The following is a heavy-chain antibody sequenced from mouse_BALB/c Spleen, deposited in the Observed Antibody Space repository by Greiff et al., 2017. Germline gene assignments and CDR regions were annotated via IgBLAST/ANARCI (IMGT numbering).Heavy chain of an antibody. V-gene: IGHV5-6-5*01. CDR2: ISSGGST. D-gene: IGHD1-1*01. CDR3: ARGSYYGSSPYYFDY. J-gene: IGHJ2*01. Sequence: EVHLVESGGGLVKPGGSLKLSCAASGFTFSSYAMSWVRQTPEKRLEWVASISSGGSTYYPDSVKGRFTISRDNARNILYLQMSSLRSEDTAMYYCARGSYYGSSPYYFDYWGQGTTLTVSS. CDR1: GFTFSSYA.